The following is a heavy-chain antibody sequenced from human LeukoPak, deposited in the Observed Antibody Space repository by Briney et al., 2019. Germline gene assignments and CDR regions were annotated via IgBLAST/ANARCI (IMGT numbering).Heavy chain of an antibody. CDR1: GFTVSSSS. CDR3: ARGQEQFSSPWQWGPRRNNFYYYGMDV. D-gene: IGHD6-19*01. J-gene: IGHJ6*02. CDR2: ISSDGNT. Sequence: AGGSLRLSCAASGFTVSSSSMNWVRLGPGKGLEWVSVISSDGNTYYADSVKGRFTISRDNSRNTLSLQMHGLRADDTAVYYCARGQEQFSSPWQWGPRRNNFYYYGMDVWGQGTTVTVSS. V-gene: IGHV3-66*01.